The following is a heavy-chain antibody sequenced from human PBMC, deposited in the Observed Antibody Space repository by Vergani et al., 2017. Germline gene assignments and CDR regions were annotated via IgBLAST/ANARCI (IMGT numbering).Heavy chain of an antibody. J-gene: IGHJ5*02. D-gene: IGHD3-3*01. CDR3: ARSPPPHLLEWTP. CDR2: IYYSGST. Sequence: QVQLQESGPGLVKPSQTLSLICTVSGGPISSGGYYWSWIRQHPGKGLEWIGYIYYSGSTYYNPSLKSRVTISVDTSKNQFSLKLSSVTAADTAVYYCARSPPPHLLEWTPWGQGTLVTVSS. V-gene: IGHV4-31*03. CDR1: GGPISSGGYY.